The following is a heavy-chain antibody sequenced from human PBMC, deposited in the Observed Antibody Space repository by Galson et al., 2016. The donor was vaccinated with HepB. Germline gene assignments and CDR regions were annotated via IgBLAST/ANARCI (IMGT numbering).Heavy chain of an antibody. CDR1: GFTFSTYS. CDR3: ARDLRRREQYSDYDKVFDY. J-gene: IGHJ4*02. CDR2: ISSSGDTI. V-gene: IGHV3-48*04. D-gene: IGHD5-12*01. Sequence: SLRLSCAASGFTFSTYSMNWVRQAPGKGLEWVSYISSSGDTIYYADSVKGRFTVSRDNAKNSLYPQMNSLRAEETALYYCARDLRRREQYSDYDKVFDYWGQGTLVTVSS.